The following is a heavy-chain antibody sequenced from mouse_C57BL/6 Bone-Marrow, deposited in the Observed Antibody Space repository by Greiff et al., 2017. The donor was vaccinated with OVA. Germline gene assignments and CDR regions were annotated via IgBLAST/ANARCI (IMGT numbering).Heavy chain of an antibody. Sequence: QVQLQQPGAELVKPGASVKLSCKASGYTFTSYWMHWVKQRPGQGLEWIGMIHPNSGSTNYNEKFKSKATLTVDKSSSTAYMQLSSLTSEDSAAYYCARELLDGFAYWGQGTLVTVSA. D-gene: IGHD1-1*01. CDR2: IHPNSGST. CDR3: ARELLDGFAY. V-gene: IGHV1-64*01. J-gene: IGHJ3*01. CDR1: GYTFTSYW.